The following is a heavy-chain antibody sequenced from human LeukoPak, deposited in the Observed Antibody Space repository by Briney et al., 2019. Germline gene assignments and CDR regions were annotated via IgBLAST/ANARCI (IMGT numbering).Heavy chain of an antibody. J-gene: IGHJ3*02. V-gene: IGHV3-66*02. Sequence: GGSLRLSRAASGFTVRSNYMSWVPEAPGKGLEWGSVIYSGGSTYYADSVKGRFTISRDNSKNTLYLQMNSLRAEDTAVYYCARDRNIAVAGNRRHIDAFDIWGQGTMVTVSS. CDR3: ARDRNIAVAGNRRHIDAFDI. CDR2: IYSGGST. D-gene: IGHD6-19*01. CDR1: GFTVRSNY.